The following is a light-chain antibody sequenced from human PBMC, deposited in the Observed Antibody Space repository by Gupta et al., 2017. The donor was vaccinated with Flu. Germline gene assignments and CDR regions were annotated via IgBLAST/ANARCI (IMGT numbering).Light chain of an antibody. V-gene: IGLV3-25*02. CDR3: QSADSSGSPWV. Sequence: SSVLTQPPSVSESPGQTAMITCSGDALPKQYAYWYQQKPGQAPVLVIYKDSERPSGIPERFSGSSSGTTVTLTSSGVQAEDEADYYCQSADSSGSPWVFGGGTKLTVL. CDR2: KDS. CDR1: ALPKQY. J-gene: IGLJ3*02.